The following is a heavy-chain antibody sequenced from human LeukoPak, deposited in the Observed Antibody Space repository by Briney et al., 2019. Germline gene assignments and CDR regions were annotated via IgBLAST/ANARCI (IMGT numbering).Heavy chain of an antibody. CDR3: ARESYYGSGSEGYFAY. J-gene: IGHJ4*02. D-gene: IGHD3-10*01. Sequence: IPSETLSLTCTVSGGSISSGDYYWSWIRQPPGKGLEWIGYIYYSGSTYYNPSLKSRVTISVDTSKNQFSLKLSSVTAADTAVYYCARESYYGSGSEGYFAYWGQGALVTVSS. CDR2: IYYSGST. CDR1: GGSISSGDYY. V-gene: IGHV4-30-4*01.